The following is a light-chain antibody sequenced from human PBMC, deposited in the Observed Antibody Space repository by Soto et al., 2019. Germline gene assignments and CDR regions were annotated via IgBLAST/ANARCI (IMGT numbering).Light chain of an antibody. J-gene: IGKJ5*01. CDR1: QSVSDY. CDR2: QTS. CDR3: QRHGNWPLT. Sequence: EVVLTQSPATLSLSPGERATLSCRASQSVSDYVAWYQQRPGQAPRLLVHQTSYRAPGIPARFSGSRSGTDFTLTISSLAPEDLAIYYCQRHGNWPLTFGQGTRLEIK. V-gene: IGKV3-11*01.